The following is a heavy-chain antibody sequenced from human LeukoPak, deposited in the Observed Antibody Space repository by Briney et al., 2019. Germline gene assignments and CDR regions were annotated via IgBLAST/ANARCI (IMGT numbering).Heavy chain of an antibody. J-gene: IGHJ4*02. V-gene: IGHV3-23*01. Sequence: GGSLRLSCAASGFTFSSYAMSWVRQAPGKGLEWVSAISGSGGSTYYADSVKGRFTISRDNSKNTLYLQMNSLRAEDTAVYYCPKAYYGGGSRNYFDYWGQGTLVTVSS. CDR1: GFTFSSYA. D-gene: IGHD3-10*01. CDR3: PKAYYGGGSRNYFDY. CDR2: ISGSGGST.